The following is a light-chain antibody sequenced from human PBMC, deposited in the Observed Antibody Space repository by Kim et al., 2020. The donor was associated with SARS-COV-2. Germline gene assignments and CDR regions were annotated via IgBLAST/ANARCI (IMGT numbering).Light chain of an antibody. Sequence: EIVLTQSPATLSLSPGARATLSCTASESISNYLAWYQHKPGQPPRLLIYDASNRAAGIPARFSGSGSGTDFTLTISSLEPEDFAVYYCQQRNNGYTFGQGTKLEI. CDR2: DAS. J-gene: IGKJ2*01. CDR3: QQRNNGYT. V-gene: IGKV3-11*01. CDR1: ESISNY.